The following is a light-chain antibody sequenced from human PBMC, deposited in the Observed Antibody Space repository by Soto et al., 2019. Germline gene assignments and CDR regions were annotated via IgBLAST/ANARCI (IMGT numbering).Light chain of an antibody. J-gene: IGLJ2*01. CDR3: SSYAGSNNWGV. V-gene: IGLV2-8*01. CDR2: EVS. CDR1: SSDVGGYNY. Sequence: QSALTQPPSASRSPGQSVTISCTGTSSDVGGYNYVSWYQQHAGKAPKLMIYEVSKRPSGVPDRFSGSKSGNTASLTVSGLQAEDEADYYCSSYAGSNNWGVFGGGTKLTVL.